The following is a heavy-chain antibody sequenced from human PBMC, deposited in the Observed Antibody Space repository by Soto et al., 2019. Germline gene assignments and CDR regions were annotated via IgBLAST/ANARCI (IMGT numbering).Heavy chain of an antibody. D-gene: IGHD6-13*01. CDR1: GDTFSSYA. J-gene: IGHJ6*04. V-gene: IGHV1-69*10. CDR2: IIPILGIA. Sequence: ASVKVSCKASGDTFSSYAISWVRQAPGQGLEWMGGIIPILGIANYAQKFQGRVTITADKSTSTAYMELSSLRSEDTAVYYCARRGPGIAAAGTNYYGMDVWGKGTTVTVSS. CDR3: ARRGPGIAAAGTNYYGMDV.